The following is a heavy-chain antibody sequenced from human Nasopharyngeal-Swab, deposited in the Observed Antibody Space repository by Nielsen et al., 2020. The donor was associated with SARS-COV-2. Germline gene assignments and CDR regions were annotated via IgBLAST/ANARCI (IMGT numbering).Heavy chain of an antibody. CDR1: GFPFSDSY. J-gene: IGHJ3*02. Sequence: GESLKISCAASGFPFSDSYMRWIRQAPGKGLEWVSYIISSGTTIYYADSVKGRFTISRDNAKNSLFLQMNSLRAEDTAVYYCARDKVDGSGWYHRAFDIWGQGTMVTVSS. V-gene: IGHV3-11*01. CDR2: IISSGTTI. D-gene: IGHD6-19*01. CDR3: ARDKVDGSGWYHRAFDI.